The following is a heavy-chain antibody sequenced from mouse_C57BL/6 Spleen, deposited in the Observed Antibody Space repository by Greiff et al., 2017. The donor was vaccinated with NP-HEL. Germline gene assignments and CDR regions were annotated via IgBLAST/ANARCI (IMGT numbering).Heavy chain of an antibody. V-gene: IGHV1-69*01. J-gene: IGHJ1*03. CDR2: IDPSDSYT. D-gene: IGHD4-1*01. CDR3: ARETGTRYFEV. CDR1: GYTFTSYW. Sequence: VQLQQPGAELVMPGASVKLSCKASGYTFTSYWMHWVKQRPGQGLEWIGEIDPSDSYTNYNQKFKGKSTLTVDKSSSTAYMQLSSLTSEDSAVYYCARETGTRYFEVWGTGTTVTVSS.